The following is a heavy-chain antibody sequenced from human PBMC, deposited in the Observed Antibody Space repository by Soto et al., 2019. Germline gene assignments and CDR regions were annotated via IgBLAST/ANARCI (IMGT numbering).Heavy chain of an antibody. CDR1: GYSFTSYW. Sequence: PGESLKISCKGSGYSFTSYWIGWVRQMPGKGLEWMGIIYPGDSDTRYSPSFQGQVTISADKSISTAYLQWSSLKASDTAMHYGARHNTDRSGWEDYYDYGMDVWVQGAAVTGS. J-gene: IGHJ6*02. D-gene: IGHD6-19*01. V-gene: IGHV5-51*01. CDR3: ARHNTDRSGWEDYYDYGMDV. CDR2: IYPGDSDT.